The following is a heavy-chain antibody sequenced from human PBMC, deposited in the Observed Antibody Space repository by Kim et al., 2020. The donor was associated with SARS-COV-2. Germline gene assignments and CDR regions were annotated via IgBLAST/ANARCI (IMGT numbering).Heavy chain of an antibody. CDR3: ARRHYDYVWGSYRRYFDY. V-gene: IGHV4-34*01. J-gene: IGHJ4*02. CDR2: INHSGST. Sequence: SETLSLTCAVYGGSFSGYYWSWIRQPPGKGLEWIGEINHSGSTNYNPSLKSRVTISVDTSKNQFSLKLSSVTAADTAVYYCARRHYDYVWGSYRRYFDYWGQGTLVTVSS. D-gene: IGHD3-16*02. CDR1: GGSFSGYY.